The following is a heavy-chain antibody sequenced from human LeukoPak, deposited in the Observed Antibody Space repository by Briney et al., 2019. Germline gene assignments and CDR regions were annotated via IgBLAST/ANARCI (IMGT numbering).Heavy chain of an antibody. CDR3: ARVAGGDWYYFDY. V-gene: IGHV1-2*02. CDR1: GYTFTGYY. D-gene: IGHD2-21*02. CDR2: INLYSGGT. Sequence: VASVKVSCKASGYTFTGYYMHWARQAPGQGLEWMGWINLYSGGTNYAQNFQGRVTMTRDTSISTAYIDLSSLRSDDTAVYYCARVAGGDWYYFDYWGQGTLVTVSS. J-gene: IGHJ4*02.